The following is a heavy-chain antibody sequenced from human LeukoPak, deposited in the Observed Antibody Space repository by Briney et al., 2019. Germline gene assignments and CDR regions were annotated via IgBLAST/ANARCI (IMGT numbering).Heavy chain of an antibody. CDR1: KFNFNSYG. CDR3: AKDPNGDYIGTFDX. J-gene: IGHJ3*01. D-gene: IGHD4-17*01. Sequence: GGSLKLSCTTSKFNFNSYGMTWVRQAPGKGLEWVSSISGSGGSTQYAASVQGRFTISRDNSKNTLYLQMNSLRAEDTAVYYCAKDPNGDYIGTFDXXXQGXXXTXXS. CDR2: ISGSGGST. V-gene: IGHV3-23*01.